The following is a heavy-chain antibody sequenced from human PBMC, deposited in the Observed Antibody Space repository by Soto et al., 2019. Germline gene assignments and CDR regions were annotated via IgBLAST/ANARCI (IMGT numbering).Heavy chain of an antibody. Sequence: PRGAILFGCTADAFSVKIYGMPCVRQAPRNPLQSAPLISYDGSNKYYADSVKGRFTISRDNSKNTLYVQMKSPRAEETAVYYCAKGHPYYFASRDYYGGYYYGMDVSGQGTTVTGPS. J-gene: IGHJ6*02. CDR3: AKGHPYYFASRDYYGGYYYGMDV. CDR2: ISYDGSNK. CDR1: AFSVKIYG. D-gene: IGHD3-22*01. V-gene: IGHV3-30*18.